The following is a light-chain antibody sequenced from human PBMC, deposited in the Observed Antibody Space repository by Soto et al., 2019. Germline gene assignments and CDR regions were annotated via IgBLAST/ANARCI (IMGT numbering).Light chain of an antibody. CDR3: SSYTSSSIDYV. Sequence: SALTQPASVSGSPGQSITISCTGTSSDVGGYNYVSWYQQHPGKAPKLMIYEVSNRPSGVSNRFSGSKSGNTASLTISGLQAEDEADYYCSSYTSSSIDYVFRTGTKLTVL. J-gene: IGLJ1*01. CDR1: SSDVGGYNY. CDR2: EVS. V-gene: IGLV2-14*01.